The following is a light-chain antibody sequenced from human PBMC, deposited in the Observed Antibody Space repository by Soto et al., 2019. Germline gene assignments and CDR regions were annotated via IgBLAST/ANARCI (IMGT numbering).Light chain of an antibody. CDR1: QDISNY. CDR2: EAS. CDR3: QHYDNFPVT. V-gene: IGKV1-33*01. Sequence: DIQMTQSPSSLSASVGDRVTITCQASQDISNYLNWYQQRPGKAPQLLIYEASNLQSGVSSRFSGSGSGKDFTFTISSLQPEDIATYYCQHYDNFPVTFGGGTKVEIK. J-gene: IGKJ4*01.